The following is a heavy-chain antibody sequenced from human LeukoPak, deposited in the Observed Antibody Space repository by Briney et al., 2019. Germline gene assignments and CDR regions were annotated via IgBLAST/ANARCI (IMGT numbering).Heavy chain of an antibody. CDR1: GFTFSTYG. J-gene: IGHJ4*02. CDR2: ISFDGNNE. CDR3: THYQGGAVHY. V-gene: IGHV3-30*03. D-gene: IGHD3-16*01. Sequence: PGGSLRLSCAASGFTFSTYGMHWVRQAPGKGLEWVAVISFDGNNEYYADSVKGRFTISRDNSKNTLYLQMNSLIIEDTAVYYCTHYQGGAVHYWGQGTLVTVSS.